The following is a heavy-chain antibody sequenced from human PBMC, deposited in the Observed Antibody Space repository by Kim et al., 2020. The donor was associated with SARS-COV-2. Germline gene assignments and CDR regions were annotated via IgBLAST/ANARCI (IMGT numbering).Heavy chain of an antibody. J-gene: IGHJ6*02. Sequence: GGSLRLSCAASGFTFSSYGMHWVRQAPGKGLEWVAVISYDGSNKYYADSVKGRFTISRDNSENTLYLQMNSLRAEDTAVYYCAKRSRAVADYYYYGMDVWGQGTTVSVSS. V-gene: IGHV3-30*18. D-gene: IGHD6-19*01. CDR3: AKRSRAVADYYYYGMDV. CDR2: ISYDGSNK. CDR1: GFTFSSYG.